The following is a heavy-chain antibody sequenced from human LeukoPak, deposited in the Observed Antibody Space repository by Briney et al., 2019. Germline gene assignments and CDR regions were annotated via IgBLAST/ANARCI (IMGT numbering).Heavy chain of an antibody. J-gene: IGHJ4*02. V-gene: IGHV1-69-2*01. CDR3: ATMEYCSGGSCPD. D-gene: IGHD2-15*01. Sequence: GATVKISXKVSGYTFTDYYMHWVQQAPGKGLEWMGLVDPEDGETIYAEKFQGRGTITADTSTDTAYMELSSLRSEDTPVYYCATMEYCSGGSCPDWGQGTLVTVSS. CDR2: VDPEDGET. CDR1: GYTFTDYY.